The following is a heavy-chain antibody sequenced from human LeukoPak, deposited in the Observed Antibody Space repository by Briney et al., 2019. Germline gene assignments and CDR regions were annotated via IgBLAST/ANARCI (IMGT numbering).Heavy chain of an antibody. CDR2: IKSKTDGGTT. D-gene: IGHD3-10*01. CDR1: GFTFSNAW. CDR3: TTACYYGSGSYLDYYYYGMDV. J-gene: IGHJ6*04. Sequence: GGSLRLSCAASGFTFSNAWMSWVRQAPGKGLEWVGRIKSKTDGGTTDYAAPVKGRFTISRDDSKNTLYLQMNSLKTEDTAVYYCTTACYYGSGSYLDYYYYGMDVWGKGTTVTVSS. V-gene: IGHV3-15*01.